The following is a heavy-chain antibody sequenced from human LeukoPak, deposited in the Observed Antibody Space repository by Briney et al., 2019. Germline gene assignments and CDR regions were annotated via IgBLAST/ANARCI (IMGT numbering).Heavy chain of an antibody. CDR1: GFTFGDYA. CDR3: TRDRTDYYFDY. Sequence: GGSLRLSCTASGFTFGDYAMSWVRQAPGRGLEGVGFIRSKAYGGTTEYAASVKGRFTISRDDSKSIAYLQMNSLKTEDTAVYYCTRDRTDYYFDYWGQGTLVTVSS. J-gene: IGHJ4*02. V-gene: IGHV3-49*04. CDR2: IRSKAYGGTT.